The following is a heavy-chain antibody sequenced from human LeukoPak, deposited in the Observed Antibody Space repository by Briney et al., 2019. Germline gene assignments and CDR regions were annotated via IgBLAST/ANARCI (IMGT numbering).Heavy chain of an antibody. D-gene: IGHD3-10*01. V-gene: IGHV1-3*01. CDR1: VYTFPSYV. CDR3: ARVKADRGYYFGMDV. CDR2: INAGNGNT. J-gene: IGHJ6*04. Sequence: ASVNVACQPSVYTFPSYVLHWVRQPPGQRLEWMGWINAGNGNTKYSQKFQGRVTIAKDTAASTAYMQLSSLRSEDTAVYYCARVKADRGYYFGMDVWGKGTTVSVSS.